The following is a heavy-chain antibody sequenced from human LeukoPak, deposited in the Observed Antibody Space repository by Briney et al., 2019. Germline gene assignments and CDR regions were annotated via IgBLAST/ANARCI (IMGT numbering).Heavy chain of an antibody. Sequence: SETLSLTCTVSGGSISSGGYYWSWIRQHPGKGLEWIRYIYYSGSTYYNPSLKSRVTISVDTSKNQFSLKLSSVTAADTAVYYCAREVFYDFWSGYYNGLNYFDYWGQGTLVTVTS. CDR1: GGSISSGGYY. V-gene: IGHV4-31*03. CDR3: AREVFYDFWSGYYNGLNYFDY. J-gene: IGHJ4*02. CDR2: IYYSGST. D-gene: IGHD3-3*01.